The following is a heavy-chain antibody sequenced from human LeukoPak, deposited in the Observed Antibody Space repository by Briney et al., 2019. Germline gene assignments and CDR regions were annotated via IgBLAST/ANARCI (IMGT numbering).Heavy chain of an antibody. J-gene: IGHJ2*01. D-gene: IGHD4-17*01. Sequence: SQTLSLTCAISGDSVSSNSAAWNWIRQSPSRGLEWLGRTYYRSKWYNDYAVSVKSRITINPDTSKNQFSLQLNSVTPEDTAVYYCARDSPLTTVTTFPYWYFDLWGRGTLVPVSS. CDR1: GDSVSSNSAA. CDR3: ARDSPLTTVTTFPYWYFDL. V-gene: IGHV6-1*01. CDR2: TYYRSKWYN.